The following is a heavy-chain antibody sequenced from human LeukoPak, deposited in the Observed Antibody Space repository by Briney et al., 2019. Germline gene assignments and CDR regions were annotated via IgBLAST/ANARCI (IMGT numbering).Heavy chain of an antibody. V-gene: IGHV3-23*01. CDR2: ISDGGSFT. Sequence: PGGSLRLSCAASGFTFSDYGMTWVRQAPGKGLEWVSTISDGGSFTYYADSVKGRFTISRDNSKNTLFLQMNTLRAEDTAVYYCAKVCKVSGSSRREQWLPFDYWGQGTLVTVSS. D-gene: IGHD6-19*01. CDR1: GFTFSDYG. CDR3: AKVCKVSGSSRREQWLPFDY. J-gene: IGHJ4*02.